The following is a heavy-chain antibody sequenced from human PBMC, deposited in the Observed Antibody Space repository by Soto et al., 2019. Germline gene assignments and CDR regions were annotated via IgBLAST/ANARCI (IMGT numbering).Heavy chain of an antibody. J-gene: IGHJ4*02. CDR1: GYSFQYYG. CDR2: INPANGNR. D-gene: IGHD3-22*01. Sequence: QVQLVQSGSQLRKPGTSVKVLCEASGYSFQYYGIHWVRQAPGQGLQWMGWINPANGNRNYAQKFEDRITMTMDTSTNSMSFEVRRLTFDDTAIYYCARDRLRGYDNSGLYSWGQGTLVTVSS. CDR3: ARDRLRGYDNSGLYS. V-gene: IGHV1-18*04.